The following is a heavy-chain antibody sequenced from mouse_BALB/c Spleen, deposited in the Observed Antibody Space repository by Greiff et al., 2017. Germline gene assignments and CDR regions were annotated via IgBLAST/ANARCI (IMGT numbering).Heavy chain of an antibody. CDR3: TREGYDYDGAY. V-gene: IGHV5-6-4*01. D-gene: IGHD2-4*01. Sequence: EVKVEESGGGLVKPGGSLKLSCAASGFTFSSYTMSWVRQTPEKRLEWVATISSGGSYTYYPDSVKGRFTISRDNAKNTLYLQMSSLKSEDTAMYYCTREGYDYDGAYWGQGTLVTVSA. CDR1: GFTFSSYT. CDR2: ISSGGSYT. J-gene: IGHJ3*01.